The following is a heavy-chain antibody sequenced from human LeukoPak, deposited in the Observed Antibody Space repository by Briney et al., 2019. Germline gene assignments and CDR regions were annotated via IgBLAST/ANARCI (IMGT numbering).Heavy chain of an antibody. CDR2: IYYSGST. J-gene: IGHJ4*02. CDR1: GGSISSYY. D-gene: IGHD3-10*01. CDR3: ARDSDGYFDY. V-gene: IGHV4-59*01. Sequence: SETLSLTCTVSGGSISSYYWSWIRQPPGKGLEWIGYIYYSGSTNYNPPLKSRVTISVDTSKNQFSLKLSSVTAADTAVYYCARDSDGYFDYWGQGTLVTVSS.